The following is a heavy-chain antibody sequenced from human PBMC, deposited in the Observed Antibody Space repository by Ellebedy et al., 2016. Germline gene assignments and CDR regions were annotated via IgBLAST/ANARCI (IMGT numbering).Heavy chain of an antibody. V-gene: IGHV1-18*01. CDR3: ARDGGAHCSGGSCHRDY. CDR2: ISAYNGNT. CDR1: GYTFTSYG. D-gene: IGHD2-15*01. Sequence: ASVKVSXXASGYTFTSYGISWVRQAPGQGLEWMGWISAYNGNTNYAQKLQGRVTMTTDTSTSTAYMELRSLRSDDTAVYYCARDGGAHCSGGSCHRDYWGQGTLVTVSS. J-gene: IGHJ4*02.